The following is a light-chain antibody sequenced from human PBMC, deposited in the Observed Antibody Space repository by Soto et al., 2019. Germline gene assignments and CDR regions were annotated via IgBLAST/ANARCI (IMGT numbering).Light chain of an antibody. CDR3: QHRAKWPLT. V-gene: IGKV3-11*01. CDR1: QSVSSF. Sequence: EIVLTQSPATLSLSPGERATLSCRASQSVSSFLAWYQQKPGQAPRLLIYDASNRATGIPARFSGSGSGTDFTLTISGLEPEDFAVYYFQHRAKWPLTFGGGTKVEIK. J-gene: IGKJ4*01. CDR2: DAS.